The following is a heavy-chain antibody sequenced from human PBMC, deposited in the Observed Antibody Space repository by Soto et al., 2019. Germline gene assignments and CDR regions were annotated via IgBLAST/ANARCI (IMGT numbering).Heavy chain of an antibody. CDR3: AREGTYCSGASCSPHFYY. CDR1: GFTFSSYG. Sequence: QVQLVESGGGVVQPGRSLRLSCAASGFTFSSYGMHWDRQPQVKALEWVAVIWYDGSNKYYADSVKGRFTISRDNSKHTLYLKMNGVRAEVTAVYYCAREGTYCSGASCSPHFYYWGQGTLVTVSS. V-gene: IGHV3-33*01. J-gene: IGHJ4*02. D-gene: IGHD2-15*01. CDR2: IWYDGSNK.